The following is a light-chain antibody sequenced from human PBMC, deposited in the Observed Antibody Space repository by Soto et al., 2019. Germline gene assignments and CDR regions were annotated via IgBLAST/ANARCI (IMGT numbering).Light chain of an antibody. CDR3: LLYINGGTWV. CDR2: HTD. V-gene: IGLV8-61*01. Sequence: QTVVTQEPSFSVSPGGTVTLTCGLNSGSVSTNYYPAWYQQTPGQAPRALIYHTDTRSSGVPDRFSGSILGNKAALTISGAQADDESDYYCLLYINGGTWVFGGGTKLTVL. J-gene: IGLJ3*02. CDR1: SGSVSTNYY.